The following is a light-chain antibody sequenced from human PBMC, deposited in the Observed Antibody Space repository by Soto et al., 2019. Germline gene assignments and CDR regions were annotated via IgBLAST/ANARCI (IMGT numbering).Light chain of an antibody. Sequence: DIQMTQSPSTMSASVGDRVIITCRASQSINTWLAWYQQKPGKAPKLLIYDASTLESGVPLRFSGSGSGTEFTLTISSLQPDDFATYYCQQYNSNFRTFGQGTKVDIK. CDR3: QQYNSNFRT. V-gene: IGKV1-5*01. CDR2: DAS. J-gene: IGKJ1*01. CDR1: QSINTW.